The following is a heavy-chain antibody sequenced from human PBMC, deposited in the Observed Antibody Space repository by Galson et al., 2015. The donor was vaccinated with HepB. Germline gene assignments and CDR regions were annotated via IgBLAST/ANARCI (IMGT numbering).Heavy chain of an antibody. D-gene: IGHD6-13*01. J-gene: IGHJ6*02. CDR3: ARDRGSSYYYYYGMDV. Sequence: SLRLSCAASGFTFSSYSMNWVRQAPGKGLEWVSYISSSSSTIYYADSVKGRFTISRDNAKNSLYLQMNSLRAEDTAVYYCARDRGSSYYYYYGMDVWGQGTTVTVSS. CDR1: GFTFSSYS. CDR2: ISSSSSTI. V-gene: IGHV3-48*01.